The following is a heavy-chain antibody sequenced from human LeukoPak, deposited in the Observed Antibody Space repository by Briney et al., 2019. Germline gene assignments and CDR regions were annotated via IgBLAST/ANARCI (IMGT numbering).Heavy chain of an antibody. CDR1: GGTFSSYA. V-gene: IGHV1-69*13. CDR2: IIPIFGTA. CDR3: ARAGTYYYDSSGYYWFDY. J-gene: IGHJ4*02. D-gene: IGHD3-22*01. Sequence: SVKVSCKASGGTFSSYAISWVRQAPGQGLEWMGGIIPIFGTANYAQKFQGRVTITADESTSTAYMELSSLRSEDTAVYYCARAGTYYYDSSGYYWFDYWGQGTLVTSPQ.